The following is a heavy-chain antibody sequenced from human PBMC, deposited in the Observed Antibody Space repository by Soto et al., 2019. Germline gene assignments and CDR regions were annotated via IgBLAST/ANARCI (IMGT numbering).Heavy chain of an antibody. D-gene: IGHD3-22*01. J-gene: IGHJ4*02. CDR1: GGSFSGYY. CDR2: INHSGST. V-gene: IGHV4-34*01. Sequence: SETLSLTCAVYGGSFSGYYWSWIRQPPGKGLEWIGEINHSGSTNYNPSLKSRVTISVDTSKNQFSLKLSSVTAADTAVYYCARDDSSVYSFDYWGQGTLVTVSP. CDR3: ARDDSSVYSFDY.